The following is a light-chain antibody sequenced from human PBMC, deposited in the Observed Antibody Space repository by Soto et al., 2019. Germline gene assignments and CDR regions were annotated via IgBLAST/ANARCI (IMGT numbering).Light chain of an antibody. CDR1: NIGIKS. Sequence: SYELTQPPSVSVAPGTTARITCGGDNIGIKSVHWYQQKPGQAPVLVIYYNSDRPSGIPERFSGSNSANTATLTISGVEAWDEADYYCQVWDSSRGIFGGGTKLTVL. CDR3: QVWDSSRGI. V-gene: IGLV3-21*04. CDR2: YNS. J-gene: IGLJ2*01.